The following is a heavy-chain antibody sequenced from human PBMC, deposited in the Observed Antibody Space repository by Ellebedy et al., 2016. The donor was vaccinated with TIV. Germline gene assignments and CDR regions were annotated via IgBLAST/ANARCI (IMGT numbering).Heavy chain of an antibody. CDR2: IYHSGST. CDR1: GYSISSGYY. Sequence: MPSETLSLTCTVSGYSISSGYYWGWIRQPPGKGLEWIGSIYHSGSTYYNPSLKSRVTISVDTSKNQFSLNLSSVTAADTAVYYCARDPALPRGRFDTWGQGTLVTVSS. J-gene: IGHJ5*02. CDR3: ARDPALPRGRFDT. V-gene: IGHV4-38-2*02.